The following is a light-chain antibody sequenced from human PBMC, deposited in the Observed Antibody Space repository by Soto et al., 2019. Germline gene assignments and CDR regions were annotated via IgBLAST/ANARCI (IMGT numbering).Light chain of an antibody. CDR1: SSDVGGYNY. V-gene: IGLV2-14*01. Sequence: QSALTQPASVSGSPGQSITISCTGASSDVGGYNYVSWYQQHPGKAPKLMIYDVSTRPSGVSYRFSGSKSGDTASLTISGLQAEDEDDYYCSSYSSISAYVFGIGTKVTVL. CDR2: DVS. J-gene: IGLJ1*01. CDR3: SSYSSISAYV.